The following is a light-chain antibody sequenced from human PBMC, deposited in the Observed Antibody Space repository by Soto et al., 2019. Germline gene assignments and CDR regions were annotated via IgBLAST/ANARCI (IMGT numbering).Light chain of an antibody. Sequence: DIQMTQSPSSLSASVGDRVTITCRASQSISNWLAWYQQKPGKAPKLLIYDASTLESGVPSRFSGGGFGTDFTLPISSLQPDDFATYYCQHYSSYSTFGQGTKVEMK. J-gene: IGKJ1*01. V-gene: IGKV1-5*01. CDR3: QHYSSYST. CDR2: DAS. CDR1: QSISNW.